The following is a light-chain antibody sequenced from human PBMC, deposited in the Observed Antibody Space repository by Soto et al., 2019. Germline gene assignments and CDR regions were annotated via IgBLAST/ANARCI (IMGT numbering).Light chain of an antibody. V-gene: IGKV3-11*01. J-gene: IGKJ5*01. CDR3: QQYGSSIT. Sequence: EIVLTQSPATLSLSPGERATLSCRASQSVSSYLAWYQQKPGQAPRLLIYDASNRATGIPARFSGSGSGTDFTLTISSLEPEDFAVYYCQQYGSSITFGQGTRLE. CDR1: QSVSSY. CDR2: DAS.